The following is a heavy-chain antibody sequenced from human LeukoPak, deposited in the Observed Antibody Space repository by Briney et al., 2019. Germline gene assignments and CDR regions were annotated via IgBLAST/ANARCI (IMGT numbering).Heavy chain of an antibody. CDR3: ARASVPSYDILTGYYIGESHPFDY. D-gene: IGHD3-9*01. V-gene: IGHV3-30-3*01. CDR2: ISYDGSNK. J-gene: IGHJ4*02. CDR1: GFTFSSYA. Sequence: PGGSLRLSCAASGFTFSSYAMHWVRQAPGKGLELVAVISYDGSNKYYADSVKGRFTISRDNSKNTLYLQMNSLRAEDTAVYYCARASVPSYDILTGYYIGESHPFDYWGQGTLVTVSS.